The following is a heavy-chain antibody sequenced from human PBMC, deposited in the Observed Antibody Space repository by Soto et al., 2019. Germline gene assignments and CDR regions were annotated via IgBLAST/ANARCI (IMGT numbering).Heavy chain of an antibody. V-gene: IGHV3-30-3*01. CDR1: EFPFSRYA. J-gene: IGHJ4*02. CDR3: ARDPWTGYYNVMYFDY. Sequence: GRYLRLSCAASEFPFSRYAMGWVRHSPGKGLEWVAVISYDGSNKYYADSVKGRFTMTRDNSKSTLYLQMNSLRSEDTAVYYCARDPWTGYYNVMYFDYWGQGTLVTVSS. D-gene: IGHD3-9*01. CDR2: ISYDGSNK.